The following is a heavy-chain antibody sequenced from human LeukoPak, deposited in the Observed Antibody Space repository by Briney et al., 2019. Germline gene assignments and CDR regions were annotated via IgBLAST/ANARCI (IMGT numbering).Heavy chain of an antibody. CDR2: SYYSGST. CDR3: ARLRANPRAETTVTRFDY. V-gene: IGHV4-59*01. J-gene: IGHJ4*02. Sequence: PSETLSLTCTVSGGSITHYYWTWIRQPPGKTLEWIGYSYYSGSTKYNPSLKSRVTISVDTSNNQFSLKLSSVTAADTAVYYCARLRANPRAETTVTRFDYWGQGTLVTVSS. D-gene: IGHD4-17*01. CDR1: GGSITHYY.